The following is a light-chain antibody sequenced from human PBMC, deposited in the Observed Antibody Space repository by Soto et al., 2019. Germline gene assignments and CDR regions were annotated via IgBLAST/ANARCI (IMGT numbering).Light chain of an antibody. Sequence: EIVLTQSPATLSLSPGERATLSCRTSQSVRRHLVWYQQKPGQAPRLLIYDASNRATGIPARFSGSGSGTDFTLTISSLEPEDFAVYYCQHRAAWPITFGGGTKVEIK. J-gene: IGKJ4*01. CDR2: DAS. CDR3: QHRAAWPIT. V-gene: IGKV3-11*01. CDR1: QSVRRH.